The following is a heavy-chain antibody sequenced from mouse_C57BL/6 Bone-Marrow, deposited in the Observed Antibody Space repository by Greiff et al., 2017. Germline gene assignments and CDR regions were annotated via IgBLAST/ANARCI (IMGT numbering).Heavy chain of an antibody. V-gene: IGHV1-55*01. J-gene: IGHJ2*01. D-gene: IGHD4-1*01. CDR3: ARSGPLGRSFDY. Sequence: QVQLKQPGAELVKPGASVKMSCKASGYTFTSYWITWVKQRPGQGLEWIGDIYPTSGRTNYNEKFESKAILTVDTSSNTAYMQLSSLTSEDSAVFYCARSGPLGRSFDYWGQGTTLTVSS. CDR2: IYPTSGRT. CDR1: GYTFTSYW.